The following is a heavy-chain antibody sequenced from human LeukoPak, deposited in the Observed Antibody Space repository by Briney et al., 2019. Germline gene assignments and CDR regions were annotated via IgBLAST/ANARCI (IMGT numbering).Heavy chain of an antibody. CDR2: ISYDGSNK. Sequence: GGSLRLSCAASGFTFSSYSMNWVRQAPGKGLEWVAVISYDGSNKYYADSVKGRFTISRDNSKNTLYLQMNSLRAEDTAVYYCASEGAGYSSSWDSAFDYWGQGILVTVSS. CDR3: ASEGAGYSSSWDSAFDY. D-gene: IGHD6-13*01. CDR1: GFTFSSYS. J-gene: IGHJ4*02. V-gene: IGHV3-30*03.